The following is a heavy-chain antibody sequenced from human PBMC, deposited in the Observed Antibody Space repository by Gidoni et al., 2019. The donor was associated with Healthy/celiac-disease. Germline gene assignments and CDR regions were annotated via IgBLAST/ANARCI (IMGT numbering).Heavy chain of an antibody. CDR3: AKDLGSGWYSPNWFDP. CDR1: GFTFRSYA. Sequence: EVQLLESGGGLVQPGGSLRISCASSGFTFRSYARSWVRQAPGKGLEWVSAISGSGGSTYYADSVKGRFTISRDNSKNTLYLQMNSLRAEDTAVYYCAKDLGSGWYSPNWFDPWGQGTLVTVSS. J-gene: IGHJ5*02. CDR2: ISGSGGST. D-gene: IGHD6-19*01. V-gene: IGHV3-23*01.